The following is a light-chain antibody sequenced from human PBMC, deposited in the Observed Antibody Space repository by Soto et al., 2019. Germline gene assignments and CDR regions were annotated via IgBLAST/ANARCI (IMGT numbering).Light chain of an antibody. Sequence: EIVMTQSPATLSVSPGERATLSCRASQSVSSMLAWYQQKPGQAPRVLIYGASTRATGIPARFSGSGSGTEFTLTISSLQSEDFAVYYCQHYNDWPPTWTFGQGTRVEIK. J-gene: IGKJ1*01. V-gene: IGKV3-15*01. CDR3: QHYNDWPPTWT. CDR2: GAS. CDR1: QSVSSM.